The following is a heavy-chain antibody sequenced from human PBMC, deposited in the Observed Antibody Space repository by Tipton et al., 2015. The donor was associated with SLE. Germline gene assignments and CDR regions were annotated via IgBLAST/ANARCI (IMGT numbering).Heavy chain of an antibody. CDR1: GFTFSSYW. CDR2: IKQDGSEK. J-gene: IGHJ3*02. D-gene: IGHD5-18*01. CDR3: ARDLGYSYGDAFDI. Sequence: SLRLSCAASGFTFSSYWMSWVRQAPGKGLEWVANIKQDGSEKYYVDSVKGRFTISRDNAKNSLYLQMNSLRAEDTAVYYCARDLGYSYGDAFDIWGQGTMVTVSS. V-gene: IGHV3-7*01.